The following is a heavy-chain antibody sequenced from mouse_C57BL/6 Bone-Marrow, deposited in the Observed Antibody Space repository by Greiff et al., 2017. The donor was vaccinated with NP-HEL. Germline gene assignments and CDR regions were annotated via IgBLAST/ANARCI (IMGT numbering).Heavy chain of an antibody. CDR2: IDPSDSYT. Sequence: QVQLQQPGAELVRPGTSVKLSCKASGYTFTSYWMHWVKQRPGQGLEWIGVIDPSDSYTNYNQKFKGKATWTVDTSSSTAYMQLSSLTSEDSAVYYCARWGNYGGMDYWGQGTSVTVSS. D-gene: IGHD2-1*01. J-gene: IGHJ4*01. V-gene: IGHV1-59*01. CDR3: ARWGNYGGMDY. CDR1: GYTFTSYW.